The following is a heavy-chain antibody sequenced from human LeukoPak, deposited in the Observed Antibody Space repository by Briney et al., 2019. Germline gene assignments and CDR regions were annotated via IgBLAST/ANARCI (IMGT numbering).Heavy chain of an antibody. CDR2: ISAYNGNT. V-gene: IGHV1-18*01. CDR1: GYTFTSYG. Sequence: ASVKVSCKASGYTFTSYGISWVRQAPGQGLEWMGWISAYNGNTNYAQKLQGRVTMTTNTSTSTAYMELRSLRSDDTAVYYCAREDAHPRFSYDYVWGSYRSLRTKDAFDIWGQGTMVTVSS. CDR3: AREDAHPRFSYDYVWGSYRSLRTKDAFDI. J-gene: IGHJ3*02. D-gene: IGHD3-16*02.